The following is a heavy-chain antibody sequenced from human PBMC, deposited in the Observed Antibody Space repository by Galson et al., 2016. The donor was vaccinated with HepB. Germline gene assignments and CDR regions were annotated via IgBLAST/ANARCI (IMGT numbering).Heavy chain of an antibody. CDR2: IGHDGRNQ. Sequence: SLRLSCAASGFTFSSYAMHWVRQAPGKGLEWVSAIGHDGRNQSYPDSVEGRFSISRDNYKNTLYLQMNSLRAEDTAVYYCARDRVIEGGLQMCDYWGQGTLVTVSS. CDR3: ARDRVIEGGLQMCDY. V-gene: IGHV3-33*01. CDR1: GFTFSSYA. J-gene: IGHJ4*02. D-gene: IGHD5-24*01.